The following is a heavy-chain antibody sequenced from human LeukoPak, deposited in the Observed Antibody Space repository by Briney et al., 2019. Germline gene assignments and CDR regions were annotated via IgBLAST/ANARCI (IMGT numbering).Heavy chain of an antibody. Sequence: SETLSLTCAVYGGSFSGCYWSWIRQPPGKGLEWIGEINHSGSTNYNPSLKSRVTISVDTSKNQFSLKLSSVTAADTAVYYCARGGYDSSGFPRNWFDPWGQGTLVTVSS. D-gene: IGHD3-22*01. CDR3: ARGGYDSSGFPRNWFDP. CDR1: GGSFSGCY. CDR2: INHSGST. J-gene: IGHJ5*02. V-gene: IGHV4-34*01.